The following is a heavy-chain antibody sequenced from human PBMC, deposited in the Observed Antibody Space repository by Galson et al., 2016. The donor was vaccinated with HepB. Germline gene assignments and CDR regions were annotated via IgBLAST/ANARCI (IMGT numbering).Heavy chain of an antibody. V-gene: IGHV4-31*03. D-gene: IGHD3-22*01. CDR2: THYSGST. J-gene: IGHJ3*02. CDR1: GDSISTVTYY. CDR3: ARVNPRRPLTMMVFEAFDI. Sequence: TLSLTCTVSGDSISTVTYYWSWIRHHPGKGLEWIGYTHYSGSTLYGPSLKSRATISVAASKNQLSLKLSSVTGADTAVYYCARVNPRRPLTMMVFEAFDIWSPGTTVSV.